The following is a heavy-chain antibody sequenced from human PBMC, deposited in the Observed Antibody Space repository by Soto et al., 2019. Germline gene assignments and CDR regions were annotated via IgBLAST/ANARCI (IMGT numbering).Heavy chain of an antibody. CDR3: ARDYYYYDSSGYLYYFDY. CDR2: IYSGGST. D-gene: IGHD3-22*01. CDR1: GFTVSSNY. J-gene: IGHJ4*02. Sequence: EVQLVETGGGLIQPGGSLRLSCAASGFTVSSNYMSWVRQAPGKGLEWVSVIYSGGSTYYADSVKGRFTISRDNSKNTXXXQMNSLRAEDTAVYYCARDYYYYDSSGYLYYFDYWGQGTLVTVSS. V-gene: IGHV3-53*02.